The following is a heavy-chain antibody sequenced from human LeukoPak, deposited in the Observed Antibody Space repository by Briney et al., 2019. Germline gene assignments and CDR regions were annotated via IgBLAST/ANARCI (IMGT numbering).Heavy chain of an antibody. CDR2: IIPIFGTA. D-gene: IGHD3-22*01. CDR1: GGTFSSYA. Sequence: SVKVSCKASGGTFSSYAISWVRQAPGQGLEWMGGIIPIFGTANYAQKFQGRVTITADESTSTAYMELSSLRSEDTAVYYCARETNYYDSSGYYSDAFDIWGQGTMVTVSS. CDR3: ARETNYYDSSGYYSDAFDI. J-gene: IGHJ3*02. V-gene: IGHV1-69*01.